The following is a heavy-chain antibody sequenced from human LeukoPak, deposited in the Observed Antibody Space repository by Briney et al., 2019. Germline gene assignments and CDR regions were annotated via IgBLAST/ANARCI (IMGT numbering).Heavy chain of an antibody. Sequence: PGGSLRLSCAASGFTFSSYSMNWVRQAPGKGLEWVSVIYSGGSTYYADSVKGRFTISRDNSKNTLYLQMNSLRAEDTAVYYCASTHYGLDAFDIWGQGTMVTVSS. D-gene: IGHD4-17*01. CDR1: GFTFSSYS. V-gene: IGHV3-66*01. CDR2: IYSGGST. CDR3: ASTHYGLDAFDI. J-gene: IGHJ3*02.